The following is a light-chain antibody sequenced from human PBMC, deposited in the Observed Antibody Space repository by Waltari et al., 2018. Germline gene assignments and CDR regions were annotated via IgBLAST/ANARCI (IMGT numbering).Light chain of an antibody. V-gene: IGKV3-11*01. CDR3: QQRSTWPPPFT. CDR1: QSVSSY. J-gene: IGKJ3*01. Sequence: EIVLTQAPATLSLSPGDRATPRCRARQSVSSYLAWYQQKPGQAPSLLIYDASNRATGIPASFSGSGSGTDFTLSISSLEPEDFAVYYCQQRSTWPPPFTFGPGTNVDIK. CDR2: DAS.